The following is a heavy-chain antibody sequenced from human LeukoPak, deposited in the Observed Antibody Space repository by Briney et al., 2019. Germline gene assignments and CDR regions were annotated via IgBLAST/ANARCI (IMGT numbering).Heavy chain of an antibody. CDR1: GGSISSTSYY. CDR2: IYYSGST. D-gene: IGHD2-21*02. V-gene: IGHV4-39*07. CDR3: AREGPYCGGDCYSIGWSDAFDI. J-gene: IGHJ3*02. Sequence: SETLSLTCVVSGGSISSTSYYWGWIRQPPGKGLEWIGSIYYSGSTYYSPSLKSRVTISVDTSKNQFSLKLSSVTAADTAVYYCAREGPYCGGDCYSIGWSDAFDIWGQGTMVTVSS.